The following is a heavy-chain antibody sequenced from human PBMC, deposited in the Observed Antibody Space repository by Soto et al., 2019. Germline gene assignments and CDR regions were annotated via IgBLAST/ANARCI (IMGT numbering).Heavy chain of an antibody. D-gene: IGHD3-22*01. CDR3: AKDSADSSGYSFDY. CDR1: GFTFDDYA. V-gene: IGHV3-9*01. J-gene: IGHJ4*02. Sequence: PGGTLRLSCAASGFTFDDYAMHWVRQAPGKGLEWVSGISWNSGSIGYADSVKGRFTISRDNAKNSLYLHMNSLRAEDTALYYCAKDSADSSGYSFDYWGQGTLVTVSS. CDR2: ISWNSGSI.